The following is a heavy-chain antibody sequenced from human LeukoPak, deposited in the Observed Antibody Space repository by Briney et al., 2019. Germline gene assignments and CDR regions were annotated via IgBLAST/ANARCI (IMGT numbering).Heavy chain of an antibody. D-gene: IGHD6-6*01. V-gene: IGHV1-8*03. CDR1: GYTFTSYD. CDR3: ARGSLVDAFDI. Sequence: ASVKVSCKASGYTFTSYDINWVRQATGHGLEWMGWMNPNSGNTGYAQKFQGRVTITRNTSISTAYMELSSLRSEDTAVYYCARGSLVDAFDIWGQGTMVTVSS. J-gene: IGHJ3*02. CDR2: MNPNSGNT.